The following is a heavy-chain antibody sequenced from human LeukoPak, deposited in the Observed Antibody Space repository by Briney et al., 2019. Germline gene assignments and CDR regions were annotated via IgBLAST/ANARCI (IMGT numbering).Heavy chain of an antibody. CDR1: GGSISSYY. D-gene: IGHD4-17*01. CDR3: ARESYGDYAPHR. J-gene: IGHJ5*02. V-gene: IGHV4-59*01. Sequence: SETLSLTCTVSGGSISSYYWSWIRQPPGKGLEWIGHIYYSGSTNYNPSLKSRVTISVDTSKNQFSLKLSSVTAADTAVYYCARESYGDYAPHRWGQGTLVTVSS. CDR2: IYYSGST.